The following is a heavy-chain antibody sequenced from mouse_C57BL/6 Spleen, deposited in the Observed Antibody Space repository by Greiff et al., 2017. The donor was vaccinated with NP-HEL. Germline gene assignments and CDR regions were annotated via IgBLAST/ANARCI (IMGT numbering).Heavy chain of an antibody. CDR3: ARTTMITDYYAMDY. CDR2: ISSGSSTI. D-gene: IGHD2-4*01. Sequence: DVMLVESGGGLVKPGGSLKLSCAASGFTFSDYGMHWVRQAPEKGLEWVAYISSGSSTIYYAVTVKGRFTISRDNAKNTLFLQMTSLRSEDTAMYYCARTTMITDYYAMDYWGQGTSVTVSS. CDR1: GFTFSDYG. J-gene: IGHJ4*01. V-gene: IGHV5-17*01.